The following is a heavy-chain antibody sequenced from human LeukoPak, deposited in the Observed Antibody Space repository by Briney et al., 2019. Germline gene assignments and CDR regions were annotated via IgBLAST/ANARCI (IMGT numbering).Heavy chain of an antibody. Sequence: ASVKVSCKASGGTFSSYAISWVRQAPGQGLEWMGRIIPILGIANYAQKFQGRVTITADKSTSTAYMELSSLRSEDTAVYYCARERYSSSSGFDPWGQGTLVTVSS. CDR2: IIPILGIA. J-gene: IGHJ5*02. CDR3: ARERYSSSSGFDP. V-gene: IGHV1-69*04. D-gene: IGHD6-6*01. CDR1: GGTFSSYA.